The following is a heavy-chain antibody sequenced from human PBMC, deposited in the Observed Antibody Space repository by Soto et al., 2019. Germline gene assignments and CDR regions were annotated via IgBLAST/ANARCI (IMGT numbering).Heavy chain of an antibody. CDR1: YGSFIDYY. CDR3: ARVGAGSSRPLRYYYYYGMDV. CDR2: INHSGST. Sequence: SQTLSLPYTVYYGSFIDYYWRWIRQPPGKGLEWIGEINHSGSTNYNPSLKSRVTISVDTSKNQFSLKLSSVTAADTAVYYCARVGAGSSRPLRYYYYYGMDVWGQGTTVTVSS. D-gene: IGHD6-6*01. J-gene: IGHJ6*02. V-gene: IGHV4-34*01.